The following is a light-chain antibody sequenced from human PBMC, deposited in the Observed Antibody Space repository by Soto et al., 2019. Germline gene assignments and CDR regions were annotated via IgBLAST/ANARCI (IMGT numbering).Light chain of an antibody. Sequence: QSALTQPASVSGSPGQSITISCTGTSSDVGGYNYVSWYLQHPGKAPKLIIYEVRNRPSGVSNRFSGSKSGNTASLTISGLQAEDEGDYYCSSYTSTNTLFVFGGGTKLTVL. J-gene: IGLJ3*02. CDR3: SSYTSTNTLFV. V-gene: IGLV2-14*01. CDR2: EVR. CDR1: SSDVGGYNY.